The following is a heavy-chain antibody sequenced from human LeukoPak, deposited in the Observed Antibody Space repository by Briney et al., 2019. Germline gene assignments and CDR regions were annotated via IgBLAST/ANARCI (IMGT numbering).Heavy chain of an antibody. D-gene: IGHD3-3*01. CDR2: ISGRRDST. J-gene: IGHJ3*02. Sequence: GGSLRLSCAASGFTFSSYGMSWVRQAPGKGLEWVSTISGRRDSTSYADSVKGRFTISRDNSKNTLYLQLNSLRAEDTAIYYCAHHGGGTIRIAAFDIWGQGTMVTVSS. V-gene: IGHV3-23*01. CDR1: GFTFSSYG. CDR3: AHHGGGTIRIAAFDI.